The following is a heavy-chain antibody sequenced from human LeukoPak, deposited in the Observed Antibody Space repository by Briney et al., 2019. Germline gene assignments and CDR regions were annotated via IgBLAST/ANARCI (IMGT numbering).Heavy chain of an antibody. J-gene: IGHJ5*02. CDR3: AREKQWLGVYNWFDP. D-gene: IGHD6-19*01. CDR1: GFTFSSYG. CDR2: IWYDGSNK. Sequence: PGGSLRLSCAASGFTFSSYGMHWVRQAPGKGLEWVAVIWYDGSNKYYADSVKGRFTISRDNSKNTLYLQMNSLRAEDTAVYYCAREKQWLGVYNWFDPWGQGTLVAVSS. V-gene: IGHV3-33*01.